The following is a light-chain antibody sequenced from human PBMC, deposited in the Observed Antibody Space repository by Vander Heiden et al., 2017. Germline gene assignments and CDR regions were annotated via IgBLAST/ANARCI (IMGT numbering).Light chain of an antibody. CDR2: EVS. CDR1: SSDVGGYNY. Sequence: QSALTQPPSASGSPGQSVTISCTGTSSDVGGYNYVSWYQQHPGQALMLMIYEVSKRPSGVPDRFSGSKSGNTATLTVSGIQAEDEAEYYCNEYASSNMVFGGGTKLTVL. CDR3: NEYASSNMV. V-gene: IGLV2-8*01. J-gene: IGLJ2*01.